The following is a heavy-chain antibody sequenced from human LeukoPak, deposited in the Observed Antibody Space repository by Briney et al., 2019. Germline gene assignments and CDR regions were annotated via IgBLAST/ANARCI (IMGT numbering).Heavy chain of an antibody. J-gene: IGHJ6*03. D-gene: IGHD4-17*01. CDR3: ARDRPLVDDYGESDYYYYMDV. CDR2: ISSSGST. Sequence: SQTLSLTCTVSGDSISSGDYYWSWIRQPAGKGLEWIGRISSSGSTNYNPSLKSRVTISVDTSKNQFSLKLSSVTAADTAVYYCARDRPLVDDYGESDYYYYMDVWGKGTTVTVSS. V-gene: IGHV4-61*02. CDR1: GDSISSGDYY.